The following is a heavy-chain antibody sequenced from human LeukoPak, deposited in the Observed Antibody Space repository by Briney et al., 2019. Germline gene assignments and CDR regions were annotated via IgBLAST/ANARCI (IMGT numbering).Heavy chain of an antibody. V-gene: IGHV1-8*02. J-gene: IGHJ4*02. D-gene: IGHD2-2*01. CDR1: GYTFTSYD. Sequence: ASVKVSRKASGYTFTSYDINWVRQATGQGLEWMGWMNPNSGNTGYAQKFQGRVTMTRNTSISTAYMELSSLRSEDTAVYYCARYCSSTSCYSRGLDYWGQGTLVTVSS. CDR2: MNPNSGNT. CDR3: ARYCSSTSCYSRGLDY.